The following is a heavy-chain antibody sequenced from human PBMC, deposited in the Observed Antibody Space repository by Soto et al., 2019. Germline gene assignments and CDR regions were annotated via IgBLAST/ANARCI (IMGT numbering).Heavy chain of an antibody. D-gene: IGHD2-21*02. J-gene: IGHJ6*02. CDR2: INPSGGST. CDR1: GYTFTSYY. Sequence: ASVKVSCKASGYTFTSYYMHWVRQAPGQGLEWMGIINPSGGSTSYAQKFQGRVTMTRDTSTSTVYMELSSLRSEDTAVYYCAHSRCGGDCLQSDSSHYYYGMDVWGQGTTVTVS. V-gene: IGHV1-46*01. CDR3: AHSRCGGDCLQSDSSHYYYGMDV.